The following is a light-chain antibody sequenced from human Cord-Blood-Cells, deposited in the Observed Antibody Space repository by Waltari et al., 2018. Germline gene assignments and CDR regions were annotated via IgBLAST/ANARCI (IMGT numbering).Light chain of an antibody. CDR1: QSISSW. CDR3: QQYNSYSWT. J-gene: IGKJ1*01. V-gene: IGKV1-5*03. Sequence: DIQMSEYPSTIVASVGVRSNINCRASQSISSWLAWYQQKPGKAPKLLIYKASSLGSGVPSRFSGSGSGTEFTLTSSSRHPDDCATYYCQQYNSYSWTFGQGTNVEIK. CDR2: KAS.